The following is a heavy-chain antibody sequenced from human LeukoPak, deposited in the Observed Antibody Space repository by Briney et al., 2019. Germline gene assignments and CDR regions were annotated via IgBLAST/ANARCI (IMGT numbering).Heavy chain of an antibody. CDR3: ARAPTVLVGYCSSSSCQADY. CDR1: GFTFKRYH. CDR2: IDPSSTYI. V-gene: IGHV3-21*01. D-gene: IGHD2-2*01. Sequence: GGSLRLSCAASGFTFKRYHMNWVRQAPGKGLEWVSAIDPSSTYIYYAGSVKGRFTISRDNAENSLYLQMNSLRVEDTAVYYCARAPTVLVGYCSSSSCQADYWGQGTLVTVSS. J-gene: IGHJ4*02.